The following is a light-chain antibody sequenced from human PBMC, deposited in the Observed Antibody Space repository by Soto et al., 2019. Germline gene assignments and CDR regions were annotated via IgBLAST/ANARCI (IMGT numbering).Light chain of an antibody. V-gene: IGKV1-39*01. J-gene: IGKJ1*01. CDR2: AAS. CDR1: QGINDY. CDR3: QQSYNFPRT. Sequence: IQMTQSPSSLSASVGDRVTITCRTSQGINDYLNWYQMKPGEDPKLLIYAASALQSGIPSRFSGSASGTEFTLTITSLQPEDFATYYCQQSYNFPRTFGQGNKVEVK.